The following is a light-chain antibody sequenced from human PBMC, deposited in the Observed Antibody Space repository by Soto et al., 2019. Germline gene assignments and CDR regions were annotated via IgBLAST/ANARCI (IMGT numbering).Light chain of an antibody. CDR3: SSYTSSSTYV. CDR1: GSDVGGYDY. CDR2: EVT. J-gene: IGLJ1*01. V-gene: IGLV2-14*01. Sequence: QYALTQPGPVFGSPGQAITISCSGTGSDVGGYDYVSWYQHHPGKAPKVMIYEVTNRPSGVSNRFSGSKSGNTASLTISGLLAEDEADYYCSSYTSSSTYVFGTGTKSPS.